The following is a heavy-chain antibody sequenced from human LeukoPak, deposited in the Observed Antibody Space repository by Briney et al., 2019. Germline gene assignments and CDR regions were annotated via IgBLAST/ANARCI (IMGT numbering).Heavy chain of an antibody. CDR3: ARDPDYGDYADAFDI. V-gene: IGHV1-2*02. D-gene: IGHD4-17*01. Sequence: ASVKVSCKASGYTFTGYYMHWVRQAPGQGLEWMGWINPNSGGTNYAQKFQGRVTMTRDTSISTAYMELSRLRSGDTAVYYCARDPDYGDYADAFDIWGQGTMVTVSS. J-gene: IGHJ3*02. CDR1: GYTFTGYY. CDR2: INPNSGGT.